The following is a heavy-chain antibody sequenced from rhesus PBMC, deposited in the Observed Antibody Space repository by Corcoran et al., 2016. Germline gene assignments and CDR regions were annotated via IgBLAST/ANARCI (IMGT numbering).Heavy chain of an antibody. D-gene: IGHD4-17*01. Sequence: VEQLVESGGALVQPGASLRLSCAASEFTLSSYDMLWVRQAPGKGLELVSAISIGGARYYLDSVKGRLTISRDNAKNSLYLQMNSLRAEDTAVYYCARGRGNDYGLDSWGQGVVVTVSS. CDR3: ARGRGNDYGLDS. CDR1: EFTLSSYD. J-gene: IGHJ6*01. CDR2: ISIGGAR. V-gene: IGHV3-132*02.